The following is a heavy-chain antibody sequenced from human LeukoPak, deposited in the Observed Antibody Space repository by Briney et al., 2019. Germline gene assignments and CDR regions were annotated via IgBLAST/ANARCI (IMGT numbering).Heavy chain of an antibody. J-gene: IGHJ6*02. D-gene: IGHD2-2*01. V-gene: IGHV3-21*01. CDR1: GFTFSSYS. Sequence: GSLRLSCGASGFTFSSYSMAWVRQAPGKGLEWLSSISSRSSYIYYGDSVKGRFTISRDNAKNALYLQMNSLRAEDTAVYYCARDGCSSTSCYYYYGMDVWGQGTTVTVSS. CDR3: ARDGCSSTSCYYYYGMDV. CDR2: ISSRSSYI.